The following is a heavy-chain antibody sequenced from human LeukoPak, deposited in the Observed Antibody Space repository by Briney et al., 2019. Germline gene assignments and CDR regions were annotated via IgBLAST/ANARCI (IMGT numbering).Heavy chain of an antibody. J-gene: IGHJ4*02. D-gene: IGHD2-2*01. CDR1: GFTFISYA. CDR2: ISSNGGST. V-gene: IGHV3-64D*06. CDR3: VKSQGFRRFHSTNFDY. Sequence: GGSLTLSCSASGFTFISYAMHWVRQAPGKGLEYVSAISSNGGSTYYADSVKGRFTISRDNSKNTLYLQMSSLRAEDTAVYYCVKSQGFRRFHSTNFDYWGQGTLVTVSS.